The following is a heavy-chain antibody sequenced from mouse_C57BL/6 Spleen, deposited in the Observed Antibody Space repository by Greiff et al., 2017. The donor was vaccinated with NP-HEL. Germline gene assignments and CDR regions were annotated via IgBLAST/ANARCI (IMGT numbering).Heavy chain of an antibody. D-gene: IGHD1-1*01. V-gene: IGHV1-7*01. CDR1: GYTFTSYW. J-gene: IGHJ4*01. CDR2: INPSSGYT. Sequence: VQLQQSGAELAKPGASVKLSCKASGYTFTSYWMHWVKQRPGQGLEWIGYINPSSGYTKYNQTFKDKATLTADKSSSTAYMQLSSLTYEDSAVYYCATIPLLSYAMDYWGQGTSVTVSA. CDR3: ATIPLLSYAMDY.